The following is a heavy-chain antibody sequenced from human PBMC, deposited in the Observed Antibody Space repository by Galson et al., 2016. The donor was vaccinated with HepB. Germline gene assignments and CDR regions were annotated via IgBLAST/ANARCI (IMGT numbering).Heavy chain of an antibody. CDR2: ISYDGRNK. J-gene: IGHJ4*02. D-gene: IGHD2-15*01. Sequence: SLRLSCAASGFTFSGYGIHWVRQAPGKGLEWVALISYDGRNKNYVDSVKGRFTISRDNSKNTLYLQMNSLRAEDTAVYYCAKDPLLLGVVMSAATSWGQGTLGTVSP. V-gene: IGHV3-30*18. CDR1: GFTFSGYG. CDR3: AKDPLLLGVVMSAATS.